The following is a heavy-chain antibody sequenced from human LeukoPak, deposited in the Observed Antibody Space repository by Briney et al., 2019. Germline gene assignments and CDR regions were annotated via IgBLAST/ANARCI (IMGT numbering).Heavy chain of an antibody. J-gene: IGHJ4*02. Sequence: GGSLRISCAASGFSFVTYTMSWVRQAPGKGLEWVSSIVASGDSTFYADSVKGRFTISRDNAKNTLFLQVNSLRVEDTAVYYCAKGPRATSLAAYWGQGTLVTVSS. CDR2: IVASGDST. CDR1: GFSFVTYT. D-gene: IGHD2-15*01. CDR3: AKGPRATSLAAY. V-gene: IGHV3-23*01.